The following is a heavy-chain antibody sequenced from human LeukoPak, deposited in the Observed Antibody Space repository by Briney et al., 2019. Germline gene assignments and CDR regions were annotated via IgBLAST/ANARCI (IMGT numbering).Heavy chain of an antibody. J-gene: IGHJ5*02. CDR1: GFTFSSYG. CDR3: AKQKGIGSGYDMRWFDP. V-gene: IGHV3-30*18. Sequence: GGSLRLSCAASGFTFSSYGMHWVRQAPGKGLEWVAVISYDGSNKYYADSVKGRFTISRDNSKNTLYLQMNSLRAEDTAVYYCAKQKGIGSGYDMRWFDPWGQGTLVTVSS. D-gene: IGHD5-12*01. CDR2: ISYDGSNK.